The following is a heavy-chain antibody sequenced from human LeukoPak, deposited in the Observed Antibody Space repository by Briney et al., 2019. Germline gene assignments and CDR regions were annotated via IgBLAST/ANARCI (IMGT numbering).Heavy chain of an antibody. V-gene: IGHV1-8*02. Sequence: GASVKVSCKASGYTFTSYAMNWVRQAPGQRLEWMGWMNPNSGNTGYAQKFQGRVTMTRNTSISTAYMELSSLRSEDTAVYYCARLYCSSTSCYFDYWGQGTLVTVSS. D-gene: IGHD2-2*01. CDR1: GYTFTSYA. J-gene: IGHJ4*02. CDR2: MNPNSGNT. CDR3: ARLYCSSTSCYFDY.